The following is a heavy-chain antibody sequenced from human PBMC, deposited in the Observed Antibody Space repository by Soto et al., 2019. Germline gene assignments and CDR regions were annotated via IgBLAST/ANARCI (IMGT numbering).Heavy chain of an antibody. V-gene: IGHV3-23*01. CDR1: GFTFSSYA. D-gene: IGHD3-10*01. CDR3: AKDGYYYGSGSPYYFDC. J-gene: IGHJ4*02. CDR2: ISGSGGTT. Sequence: GGSLRLSCAASGFTFSSYAMNWVRQAAGKGLEWVSAISGSGGTTYYADSVRGRFTISRDNSKNTLYLQMNSLRAEDTAVYYCAKDGYYYGSGSPYYFDCWGQGTLITVSS.